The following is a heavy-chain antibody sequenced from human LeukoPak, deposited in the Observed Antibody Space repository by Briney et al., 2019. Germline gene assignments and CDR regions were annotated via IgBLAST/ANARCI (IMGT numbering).Heavy chain of an antibody. CDR3: VRARVGSGWFLGSYFDY. Sequence: SQTLSLTCTVSGGSISSGSYYWSWIRQPAGKGLEWIGRIYTSGSTNYNPSLKSRVTISVDTSKNQFSLKLSSVTAADTAVYYCVRARVGSGWFLGSYFDYWGQGTLVTVSS. D-gene: IGHD6-19*01. J-gene: IGHJ4*02. CDR2: IYTSGST. V-gene: IGHV4-61*02. CDR1: GGSISSGSYY.